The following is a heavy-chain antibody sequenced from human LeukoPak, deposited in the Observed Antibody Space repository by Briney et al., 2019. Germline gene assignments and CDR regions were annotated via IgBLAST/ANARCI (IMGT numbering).Heavy chain of an antibody. CDR3: ASSGYSYGAMVYFDY. CDR1: GYTFTSYD. CDR2: MNPNSGNT. D-gene: IGHD5-18*01. J-gene: IGHJ4*02. Sequence: VASVKVSCKASGYTFTSYDINWVRQATGQGLEWMGWMNPNSGNTGYAQKFQGRVTITRNTSISTAYMELSSLRSEDTAVYYCASSGYSYGAMVYFDYWGQGTLVTVSS. V-gene: IGHV1-8*03.